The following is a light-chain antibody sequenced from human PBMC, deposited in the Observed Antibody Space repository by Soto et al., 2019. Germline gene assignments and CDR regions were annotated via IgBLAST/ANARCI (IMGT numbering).Light chain of an antibody. CDR1: QSISTN. CDR3: QQYGSWPYT. J-gene: IGKJ2*01. Sequence: ETVLTQSPATLSVSPGERVTLSCRASQSISTNSAWYQQRPGQSPRLLMYGASTRATGIPARFSGSGSGTEFTLAISSPQSEDLAVYYCQQYGSWPYTFGQGTKLEIK. CDR2: GAS. V-gene: IGKV3-15*01.